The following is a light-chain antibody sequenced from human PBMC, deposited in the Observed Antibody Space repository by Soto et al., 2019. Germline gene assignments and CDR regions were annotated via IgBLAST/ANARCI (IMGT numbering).Light chain of an antibody. CDR2: ATS. Sequence: ETVMTQSPATLSVSPGERATLSCRASQSVSSSVAWYQQKPGLAPRLLIYATSTRATGIPARFSGSGSGTEFSLTLTILQSEDFAVYYCQQYNKWPRTFGQGTKVEIK. J-gene: IGKJ1*01. V-gene: IGKV3-15*01. CDR3: QQYNKWPRT. CDR1: QSVSSS.